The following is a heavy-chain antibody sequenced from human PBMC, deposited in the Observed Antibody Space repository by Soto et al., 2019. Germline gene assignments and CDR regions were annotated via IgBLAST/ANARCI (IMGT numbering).Heavy chain of an antibody. CDR1: GFTFSRYA. D-gene: IGHD4-17*01. J-gene: IGHJ5*02. Sequence: QVQLVESGGGVVQPGRSLRLSCAASGFTFSRYAMHWVRQAPGKGLEWVAVISYDGSNKYYADSVKGRFTISRDNSKNTLYLQMNSLRAEDTAVYYCARDRGYGDYGWFDPWGQGTLVTVSS. CDR2: ISYDGSNK. CDR3: ARDRGYGDYGWFDP. V-gene: IGHV3-30-3*01.